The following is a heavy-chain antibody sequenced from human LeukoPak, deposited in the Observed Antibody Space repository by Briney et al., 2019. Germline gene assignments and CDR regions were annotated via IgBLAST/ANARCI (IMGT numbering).Heavy chain of an antibody. J-gene: IGHJ4*02. Sequence: GGSLRLSCAASGLSVSSNYMSWVRQAPGKGLEWVSVIYSGGSRYYAGSVKGRFTISRHNSNNTLYLQMNSLRADDTAVYYCARVSTGDWGQGTLVTVSS. CDR3: ARVSTGD. CDR2: IYSGGSR. D-gene: IGHD1-1*01. V-gene: IGHV3-53*04. CDR1: GLSVSSNY.